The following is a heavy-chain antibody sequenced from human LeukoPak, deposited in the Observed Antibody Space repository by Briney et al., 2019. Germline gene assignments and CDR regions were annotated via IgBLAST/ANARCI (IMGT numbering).Heavy chain of an antibody. CDR1: GFTFSTYS. CDR2: ISSRSNYI. D-gene: IGHD2-2*01. Sequence: GGSLRLSCAASGFTFSTYSMNWVRQAPGKGLEWVSCISSRSNYIQYADSVKGRFTISRDNAKNSLYVQMNSLRAGDTAVYYCARGPTIVVVPAAINVWGQGTTVTVSS. V-gene: IGHV3-21*01. CDR3: ARGPTIVVVPAAINV. J-gene: IGHJ6*02.